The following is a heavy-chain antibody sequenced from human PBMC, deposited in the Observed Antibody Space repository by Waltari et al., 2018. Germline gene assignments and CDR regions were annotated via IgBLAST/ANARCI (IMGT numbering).Heavy chain of an antibody. D-gene: IGHD3-16*01. CDR1: GYTFTSYD. V-gene: IGHV1-8*01. CDR2: MNPNSGNT. CDR3: AGVFRLRGDAFDI. J-gene: IGHJ3*02. Sequence: QVQLVQSGAEVKKPGASVKVSCKASGYTFTSYDINCVRPATGQGLEWMGWMNPNSGNTGYAQKFQGRVTMTRNTSISTAYMELSSLRSEDTAVYYCAGVFRLRGDAFDIWGQGTMVTVSS.